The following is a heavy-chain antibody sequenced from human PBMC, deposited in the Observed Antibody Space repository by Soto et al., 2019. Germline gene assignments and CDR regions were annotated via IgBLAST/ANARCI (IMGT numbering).Heavy chain of an antibody. CDR2: IYHSGST. CDR1: GGSISSSNW. Sequence: QVQLQESGPGLVKPSATLSLTCAVSGGSISSSNWWSWVRQPPGKGLEWIGEIYHSGSTNYNPSLKSRVTISVDTSKNQFSLKLSSVTAADTAVYYCAREGVWFGELLGQFFDYWGQGTLVTVSS. D-gene: IGHD3-10*01. CDR3: AREGVWFGELLGQFFDY. J-gene: IGHJ4*02. V-gene: IGHV4-4*02.